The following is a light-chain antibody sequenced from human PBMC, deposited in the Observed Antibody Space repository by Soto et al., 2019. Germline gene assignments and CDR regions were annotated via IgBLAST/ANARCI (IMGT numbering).Light chain of an antibody. V-gene: IGKV3-20*01. Sequence: IVLTQSPVTLSLSPGERATLSCRASQSVSSSYLAWYQQKPGQAPRLLTYGASSRATGIPDRFSGSGSGTDFTLTISRLEPEDFAVYYCQQYGSSPGLTFGGGTKVDIK. J-gene: IGKJ4*01. CDR1: QSVSSSY. CDR2: GAS. CDR3: QQYGSSPGLT.